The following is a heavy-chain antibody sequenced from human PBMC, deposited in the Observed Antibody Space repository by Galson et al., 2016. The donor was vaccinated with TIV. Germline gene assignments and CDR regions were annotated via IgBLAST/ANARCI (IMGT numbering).Heavy chain of an antibody. CDR1: GFTFSNYE. Sequence: SLRLSCAASGFTFSNYEMNWVRQAPGKGLEWLSHISSSGGTIYSADSVKGRFTISRDNGKKSLFLQMKSLRFEDTAVYYCAGGSYRSSWTSIYSYYGMDVWGQGTTVTVSS. V-gene: IGHV3-48*03. CDR3: AGGSYRSSWTSIYSYYGMDV. CDR2: ISSSGGTI. J-gene: IGHJ6*02. D-gene: IGHD6-13*01.